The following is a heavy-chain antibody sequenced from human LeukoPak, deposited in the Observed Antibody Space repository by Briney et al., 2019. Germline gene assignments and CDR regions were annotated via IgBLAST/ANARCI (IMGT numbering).Heavy chain of an antibody. J-gene: IGHJ4*02. CDR1: GGSFSGYY. CDR2: INHSGST. Sequence: SETLSLTCAVYGGSFSGYYWSWIRQPPGKGLEWIGEINHSGSTNYNPSLESRVTISVDTSKNQFSLKLSSVTAADTAVYYCARRTCGGDCYSVDYWGQGTLVTVSS. V-gene: IGHV4-34*01. D-gene: IGHD2-21*02. CDR3: ARRTCGGDCYSVDY.